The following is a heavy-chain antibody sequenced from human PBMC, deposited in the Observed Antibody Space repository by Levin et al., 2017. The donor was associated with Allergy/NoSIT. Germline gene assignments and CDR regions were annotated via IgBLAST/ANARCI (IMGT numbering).Heavy chain of an antibody. D-gene: IGHD2-8*02. CDR1: GFTFGDYA. J-gene: IGHJ6*03. CDR2: IRSKAYGGTI. V-gene: IGHV3-49*03. Sequence: GGSLRLSCTASGFTFGDYAMSWFRQAPGKGLEWVGFIRSKAYGGTIEYAASVKGRFSISRDESKSIAYLQMNSLKIEDTAVYYCSRLVLRVYYYMDVWGKGTTVTVSS. CDR3: SRLVLRVYYYMDV.